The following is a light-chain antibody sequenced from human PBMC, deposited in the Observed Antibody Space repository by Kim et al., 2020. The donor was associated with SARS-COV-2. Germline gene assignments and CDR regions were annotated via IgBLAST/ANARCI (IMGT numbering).Light chain of an antibody. CDR1: NMGSKN. J-gene: IGLJ3*02. Sequence: VAVALGKTARITCGGNNMGSKNVHWYQQKPGQAPVLVIYRDSNRPSGIPERFSGSNSGNTATLTISRAQAGDEADYYCQVWDSSTVFGGGTQLTVL. CDR2: RDS. V-gene: IGLV3-9*01. CDR3: QVWDSSTV.